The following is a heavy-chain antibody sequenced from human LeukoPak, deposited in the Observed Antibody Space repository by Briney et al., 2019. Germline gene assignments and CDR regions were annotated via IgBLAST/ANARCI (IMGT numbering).Heavy chain of an antibody. V-gene: IGHV3-7*01. CDR2: IKQDGSEK. CDR1: GFTFSSYW. CDR3: ARGARQWLVPDFDY. Sequence: GGSLRLSCAASGFTFSSYWMSWVRQAPGKGLEWVANIKQDGSEKYYVDSMKGRFTISRDNAKNSLYLQMNSPRAEDTAVYYCARGARQWLVPDFDYWGQGTLVTVSS. D-gene: IGHD6-19*01. J-gene: IGHJ4*02.